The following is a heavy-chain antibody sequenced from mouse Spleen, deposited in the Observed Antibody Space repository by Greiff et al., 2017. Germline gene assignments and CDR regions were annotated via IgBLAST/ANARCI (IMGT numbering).Heavy chain of an antibody. CDR1: GYAFSSSW. Sequence: QVQLQQSGPELVKPGASVKISCKASGYAFSSSWMNWVKQRPGKGLEWIGRIYPGDGDTNYNGKFKGKATLTADKSSSTAYMQLSSLTSEDSAVYFCARRLTGNAMDYWGQGTSVTVSS. D-gene: IGHD4-1*01. V-gene: IGHV1-82*01. CDR2: IYPGDGDT. CDR3: ARRLTGNAMDY. J-gene: IGHJ4*01.